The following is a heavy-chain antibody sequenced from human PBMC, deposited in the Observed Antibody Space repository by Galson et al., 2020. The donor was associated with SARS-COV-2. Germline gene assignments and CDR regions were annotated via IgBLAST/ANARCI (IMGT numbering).Heavy chain of an antibody. CDR3: ARGYLAGPFDF. J-gene: IGHJ4*02. Sequence: GESLKISCAASVFTFDDYGMSWVRQVPGKGLEWVSGIIWNGRSTDYADSVKGRFTISRDNAKNSLSLQMNSLRAEDTALYHCARGYLAGPFDFWGQGTLVTVSS. D-gene: IGHD6-13*01. V-gene: IGHV3-20*01. CDR1: VFTFDDYG. CDR2: IIWNGRST.